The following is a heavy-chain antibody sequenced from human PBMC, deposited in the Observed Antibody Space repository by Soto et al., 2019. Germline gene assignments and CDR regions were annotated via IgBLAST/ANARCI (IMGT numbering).Heavy chain of an antibody. CDR1: GGSINTYY. D-gene: IGHD6-19*01. V-gene: IGHV4-59*01. J-gene: IGHJ4*02. CDR2: VDYSGNS. CDR3: ARNWVSVAGRFHFDY. Sequence: SETLSLTCTVSGGSINTYYWSWIRQPPGKGLEWIGYVDYSGNSDSSPSLKSRATISIDTSKKQVSLKLNSVTAADTAVYYCARNWVSVAGRFHFDYWGQGIPVTVSS.